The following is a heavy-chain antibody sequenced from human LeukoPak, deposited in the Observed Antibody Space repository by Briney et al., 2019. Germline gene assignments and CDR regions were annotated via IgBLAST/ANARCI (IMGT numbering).Heavy chain of an antibody. CDR2: IYYSGST. CDR3: ARVFGDYQFDP. V-gene: IGHV4-59*01. Sequence: SETLSLTCTVSGGSISSYYWSWNRQPPGKGLEWIGYIYYSGSTNYNPSLKSRVTISVDTSKNQFSLKLSSVTAADTAAYYCARVFGDYQFDPWGQGTLVTVSS. CDR1: GGSISSYY. D-gene: IGHD4-17*01. J-gene: IGHJ5*02.